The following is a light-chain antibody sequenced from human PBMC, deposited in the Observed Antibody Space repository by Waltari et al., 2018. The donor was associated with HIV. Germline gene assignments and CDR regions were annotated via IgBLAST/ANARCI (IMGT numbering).Light chain of an antibody. Sequence: IVLTQSPGTLSLSPGERAALSCRASQSVSNNFLAWYQQKPGQAPTLLIYGASFSATGIPDRFSGSGSGTDFTLTISRMEPEDFAVYYCQQHGSSPRTFGQGTKVEIK. CDR2: GAS. CDR1: QSVSNNF. J-gene: IGKJ1*01. V-gene: IGKV3-20*01. CDR3: QQHGSSPRT.